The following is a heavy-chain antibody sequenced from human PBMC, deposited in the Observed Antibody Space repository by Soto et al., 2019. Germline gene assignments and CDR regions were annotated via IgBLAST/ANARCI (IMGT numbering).Heavy chain of an antibody. J-gene: IGHJ6*02. Sequence: SETLSLTCAVSGGSISSSNWWSWVRQPPGKGLEWIGEIYHSGSTNYNPSLKSRVTISVDKSKNQFSLKLSSVTAADTAVYYCAREWFGDHYYGMDVWGQGTTVTVSS. D-gene: IGHD3-10*01. V-gene: IGHV4-4*02. CDR3: AREWFGDHYYGMDV. CDR2: IYHSGST. CDR1: GGSISSSNW.